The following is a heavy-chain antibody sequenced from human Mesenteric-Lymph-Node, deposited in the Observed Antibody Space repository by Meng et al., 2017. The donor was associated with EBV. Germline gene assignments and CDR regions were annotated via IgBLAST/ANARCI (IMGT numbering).Heavy chain of an antibody. CDR3: AKRFGFGGAFDI. CDR1: GYSIGSSNW. D-gene: IGHD3-16*01. Sequence: QVQLQGAGPGLVKPSQTLALTCAVSGYSIGSSNWWGWIRQPPGKGLEWIGYIYYSGSIYYNPSLKSRVTMSVDTSKNQFSLKLSSVTAVDTAVYYCAKRFGFGGAFDIWGQGTMVTVSS. CDR2: IYYSGSI. V-gene: IGHV4-28*02. J-gene: IGHJ3*02.